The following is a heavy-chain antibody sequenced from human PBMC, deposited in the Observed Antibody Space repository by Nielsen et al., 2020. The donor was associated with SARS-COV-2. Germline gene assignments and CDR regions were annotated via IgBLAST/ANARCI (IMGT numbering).Heavy chain of an antibody. CDR2: IYYSGST. V-gene: IGHV4-59*01. CDR1: GFTFSNAW. CDR3: ARGFDY. J-gene: IGHJ4*02. Sequence: ESLKISCAASGFTFSNAWMSWVRQAPGKGLEWIGYIYYSGSTNYNPSLKSRVTISVDTSKNQFSLKLSSVTAADTAVYYCARGFDYWGQGTLVTVSS.